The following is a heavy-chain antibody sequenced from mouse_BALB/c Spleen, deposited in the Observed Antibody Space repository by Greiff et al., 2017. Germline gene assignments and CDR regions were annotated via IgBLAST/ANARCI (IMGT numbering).Heavy chain of an antibody. Sequence: EVQLQESGGGLVQPGGSRKLSCAASGFTFSSFGMHWVRQAPEKGLEWVAYISSGSSTIYYADTVKGRFTISRDNPKNTLFLQMTSLRSEDTAMYYCARSGDGYYGYAMDYWGQGTSVTVSS. D-gene: IGHD2-3*01. CDR1: GFTFSSFG. V-gene: IGHV5-17*02. CDR3: ARSGDGYYGYAMDY. J-gene: IGHJ4*01. CDR2: ISSGSSTI.